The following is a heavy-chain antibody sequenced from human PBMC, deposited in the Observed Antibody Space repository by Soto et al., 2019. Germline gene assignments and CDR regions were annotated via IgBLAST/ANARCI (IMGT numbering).Heavy chain of an antibody. CDR2: FYNSGRT. V-gene: IGHV4-59*01. CDR3: ARGLGSDGLAPDY. D-gene: IGHD3-9*01. Sequence: QVQLQESGPGLVKPSETLSLTCTVSGDSISGYYWTWIRQPPGKGLEWIGFFYNSGRTNYNPSLKSRIAISMDTSKKQLSLKLTSVTAADTAVYYCARGLGSDGLAPDYWGQGTLVTVSS. CDR1: GDSISGYY. J-gene: IGHJ4*02.